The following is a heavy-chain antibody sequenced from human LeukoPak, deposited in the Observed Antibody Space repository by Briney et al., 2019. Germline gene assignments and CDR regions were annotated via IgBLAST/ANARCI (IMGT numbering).Heavy chain of an antibody. V-gene: IGHV1-8*03. CDR3: ARGQGDDQGIYMDV. D-gene: IGHD3-16*01. CDR2: MNPNSGNT. CDR1: GYTFTSYD. J-gene: IGHJ6*03. Sequence: ASVKVSCKASGYTFTSYDINWVRQATGQGLEWMGWMNPNSGNTGYAQKFQGRVTITRNTSISTAYMELSSLRSEHTAVYYCARGQGDDQGIYMDVWGKGTTVTVSS.